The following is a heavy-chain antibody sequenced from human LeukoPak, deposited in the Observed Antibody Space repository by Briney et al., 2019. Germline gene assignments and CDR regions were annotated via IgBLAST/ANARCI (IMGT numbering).Heavy chain of an antibody. Sequence: GGSLRLSCAASGFTFSSYEMNWVRQAPGKGLEWVSYISSSGSTIYYADSVKGRLTISRDNAKNSLYLQMNSLRVEDTAVYYCAREGIAVAGNWFDPWGQGTLVTVSS. D-gene: IGHD6-19*01. J-gene: IGHJ5*02. CDR1: GFTFSSYE. CDR2: ISSSGSTI. V-gene: IGHV3-48*03. CDR3: AREGIAVAGNWFDP.